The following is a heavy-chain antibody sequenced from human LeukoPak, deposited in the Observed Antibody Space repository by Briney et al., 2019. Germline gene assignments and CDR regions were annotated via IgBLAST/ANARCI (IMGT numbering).Heavy chain of an antibody. CDR2: IRYGGSNK. CDR1: GFTCSSFG. V-gene: IGHV3-30*02. CDR3: AKDARGDYYYYMDV. Sequence: GGSVRLSCSASGFTCSSFGMLWVGPAPGKGLEWWAFIRYGGSNKYYADSVKGHFTISRDNSKNTLYLQMNSLRAEDTAVYYCAKDARGDYYYYMDVWGKGTTVTVSS. J-gene: IGHJ6*03. D-gene: IGHD3-10*01.